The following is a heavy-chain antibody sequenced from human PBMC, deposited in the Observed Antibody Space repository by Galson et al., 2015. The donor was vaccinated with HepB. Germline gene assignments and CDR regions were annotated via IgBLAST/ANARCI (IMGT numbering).Heavy chain of an antibody. V-gene: IGHV3-30*18. CDR2: ISYDGSNK. D-gene: IGHD5-18*01. J-gene: IGHJ5*02. CDR1: GFTFSSYG. CDR3: AKDTGDTATYNWFDP. Sequence: SLRLSCAASGFTFSSYGMHWVRQAPGKGLEWVAVISYDGSNKYYADSVKGRFTISRDNSKNTLYLQMNSLRAEDTAVYYCAKDTGDTATYNWFDPWGQGTLVTVSS.